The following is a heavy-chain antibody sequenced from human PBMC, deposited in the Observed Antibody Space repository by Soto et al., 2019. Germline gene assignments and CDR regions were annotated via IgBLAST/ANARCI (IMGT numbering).Heavy chain of an antibody. V-gene: IGHV4-30-4*01. Sequence: SETLSLTCSISGASISSDDYYWSWFRQPPGKGLEWIGYISYSGSTYYNPSLKSRITISVDTSKTQFSLILSSVTAADTAVFYCAREVNNYYGMDVGGQGTTVTVSS. CDR1: GASISSDDYY. CDR3: AREVNNYYGMDV. CDR2: ISYSGST. J-gene: IGHJ6*02.